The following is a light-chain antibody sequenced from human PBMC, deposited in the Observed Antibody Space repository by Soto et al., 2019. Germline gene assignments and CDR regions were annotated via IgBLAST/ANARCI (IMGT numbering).Light chain of an antibody. V-gene: IGKV4-1*01. J-gene: IGKJ1*01. CDR2: WAS. CDR3: QQYYSTLRT. Sequence: DIVMTQSPDPLAVSLGERATINCKSSQSVLYSSNNKNYLAWYQQKPGQPPKLLIYWASTRESGVPDRFSGSGSGTDFTLTISSLQAEDVAVYYCQQYYSTLRTFGQGTKVDIK. CDR1: QSVLYSSNNKNY.